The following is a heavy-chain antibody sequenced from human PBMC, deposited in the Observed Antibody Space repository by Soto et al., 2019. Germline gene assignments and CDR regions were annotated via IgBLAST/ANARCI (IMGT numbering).Heavy chain of an antibody. J-gene: IGHJ6*02. D-gene: IGHD6-19*01. V-gene: IGHV4-34*01. CDR2: INHSGST. CDR1: GGSFSGYY. Sequence: LSLTCAVYGGSFSGYYWSWIRQPPGKGLEWIGEINHSGSTNYNPSLKSRVTISVDTSKNQFSLKLSSVTAADTAVYYCARGQSVGYSSGWPKYYYYGMDVWGQGTTVTVSS. CDR3: ARGQSVGYSSGWPKYYYYGMDV.